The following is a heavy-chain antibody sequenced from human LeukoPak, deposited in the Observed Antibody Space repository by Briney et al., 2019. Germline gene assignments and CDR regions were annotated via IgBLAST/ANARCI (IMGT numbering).Heavy chain of an antibody. J-gene: IGHJ6*02. CDR3: AIRTIRGDNSYYDTDYFFGMDV. Sequence: SETLSLTCTVSAGSIRSYXWSXXXQSPGXXLXWXGYIFNXXXXNYNPSLGSRVTISGDTSRNQFSLKLISLTAADTAVYYCAIRTIRGDNSYYDTDYFFGMDVWGQGTTVTVSS. D-gene: IGHD3-9*01. CDR1: AGSIRSYX. CDR2: IFNXXXX. V-gene: IGHV4-59*08.